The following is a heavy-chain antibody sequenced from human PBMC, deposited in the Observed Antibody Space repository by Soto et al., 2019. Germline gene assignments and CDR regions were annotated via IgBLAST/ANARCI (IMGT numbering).Heavy chain of an antibody. J-gene: IGHJ6*02. CDR3: ARADSGYAHGYCYYGMDV. D-gene: IGHD5-12*01. CDR2: ISSSSSTI. Sequence: EVQLVESGGGLVQPGGSLRLSCAASGFTFSSYSMNWVRQAPGKGLEWVSYISSSSSTIYYADSVKGRFTISRANAKNSLYLQMNSLRAEDTAVYYCARADSGYAHGYCYYGMDVWCQGTTVTVSS. V-gene: IGHV3-48*01. CDR1: GFTFSSYS.